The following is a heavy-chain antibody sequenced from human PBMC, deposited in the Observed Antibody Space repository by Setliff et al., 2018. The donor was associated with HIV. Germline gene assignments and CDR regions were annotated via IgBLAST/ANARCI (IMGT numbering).Heavy chain of an antibody. V-gene: IGHV4-31*03. J-gene: IGHJ4*02. D-gene: IGHD3-9*01. Sequence: PSETLSLTCSVSGVSITTDGYYWSWIRNYPGKGLEWIGYMYHSGSTYYNASLASRLIMSLDPSKNQFSLKLNSMTAADTAMYYCAGGRYFRDIRDSRFDFWGQGMLVTVSS. CDR2: MYHSGST. CDR3: AGGRYFRDIRDSRFDF. CDR1: GVSITTDGYY.